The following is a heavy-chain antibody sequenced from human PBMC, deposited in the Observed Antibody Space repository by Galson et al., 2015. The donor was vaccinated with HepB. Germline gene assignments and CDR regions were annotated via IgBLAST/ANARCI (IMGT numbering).Heavy chain of an antibody. CDR2: INAGNGNT. D-gene: IGHD3-10*01. J-gene: IGHJ5*02. V-gene: IGHV1-3*01. CDR3: ARSQRITMVRGVNNWFDP. CDR1: GYTFTSYA. Sequence: SVKVSCKASGYTFTSYAMHWVRQAPGQRLEWMGWINAGNGNTKYSQKFQGRVTITRDTSASTAYMELSSLRSEDTAVYYCARSQRITMVRGVNNWFDPWGQGTLVTVSS.